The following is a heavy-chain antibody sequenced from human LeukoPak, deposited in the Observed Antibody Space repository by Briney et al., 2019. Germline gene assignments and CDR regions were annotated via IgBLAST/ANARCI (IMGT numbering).Heavy chain of an antibody. D-gene: IGHD6-6*01. V-gene: IGHV4-4*07. CDR2: IHTSGST. J-gene: IGHJ4*02. Sequence: SETLPLTCTVSGGSISSYYWSWIRQPAGKGLEWIGRIHTSGSTNYNPSLKSRVTMSVDTSKNQFSLNLSSVTAADTAMYYCAREFSGTSIAARVFDSWGQGTLVTVSS. CDR3: AREFSGTSIAARVFDS. CDR1: GGSISSYY.